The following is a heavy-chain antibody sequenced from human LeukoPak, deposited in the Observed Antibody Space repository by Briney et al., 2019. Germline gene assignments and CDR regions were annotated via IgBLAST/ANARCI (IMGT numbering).Heavy chain of an antibody. CDR1: GGTFSSYT. V-gene: IGHV1-69*02. CDR2: IIPILGIA. CDR3: ARSRDYDFWSGYYPFDY. J-gene: IGHJ4*02. D-gene: IGHD3-3*01. Sequence: SVKVSCKASGGTFSSYTISWVRQAPGQGLEWMGRIIPILGIANYAQKFQGRVTITADKSTGTAYMELSSLRSEDTAVYYCARSRDYDFWSGYYPFDYWGQGTLVTVSS.